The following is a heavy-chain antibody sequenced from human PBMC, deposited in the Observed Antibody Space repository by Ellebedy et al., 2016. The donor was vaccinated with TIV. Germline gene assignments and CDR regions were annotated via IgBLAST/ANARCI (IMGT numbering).Heavy chain of an antibody. CDR3: AKGRGGGSDSSAPGYYFDY. CDR1: GFTFSSFA. V-gene: IGHV3-23*01. J-gene: IGHJ4*02. CDR2: LHGSGRAI. D-gene: IGHD3-22*01. Sequence: PGGSLRLSCAASGFTFSSFAMGWVRRTPGKGLEGVSGLHGSGRAIWYSDSVKGRFTISRDNSKNTVYLQRNSLRAEDTAVYYSAKGRGGGSDSSAPGYYFDYWGLGTLVTVSS.